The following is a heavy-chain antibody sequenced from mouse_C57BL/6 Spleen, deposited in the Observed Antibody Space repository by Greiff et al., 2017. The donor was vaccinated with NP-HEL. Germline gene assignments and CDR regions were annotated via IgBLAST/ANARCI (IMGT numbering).Heavy chain of an antibody. V-gene: IGHV1-82*01. D-gene: IGHD4-1*01. CDR2: IYPGDGDT. CDR3: ARTGRGNAMDY. Sequence: VQLQQSGPELVKPGASVKISCKASGYAFSSSWMNWVKQRPGKGLEWIGRIYPGDGDTNYNGKFKGKATLTADKSSSTAYMQLSSLTSEDSAVYFGARTGRGNAMDYWGQGTSVTVSS. J-gene: IGHJ4*01. CDR1: GYAFSSSW.